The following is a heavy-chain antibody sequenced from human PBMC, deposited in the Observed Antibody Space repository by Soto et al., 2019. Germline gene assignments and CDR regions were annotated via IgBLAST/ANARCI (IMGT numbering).Heavy chain of an antibody. J-gene: IGHJ6*02. V-gene: IGHV1-18*01. CDR1: GYTFTNFG. D-gene: IGHD4-4*01. CDR3: XXXXATSTTVPTFVNYYGMDV. Sequence: QVQLVQSGAEVKKPGASVKVSCKASGYTFTNFGITWVRQAPGQGLEWMGWISGYNGNTNYQQKIHGRVTMTRDTSTSTAYMELRSLRSDDTAVXXXXXXXATSTTVPTFVNYYGMDVWGQGTTVTVSS. CDR2: ISGYNGNT.